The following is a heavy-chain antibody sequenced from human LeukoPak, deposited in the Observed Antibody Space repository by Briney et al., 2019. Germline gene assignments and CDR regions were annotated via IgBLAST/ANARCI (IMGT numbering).Heavy chain of an antibody. CDR1: GGSFSGYY. CDR2: INHSGST. D-gene: IGHD6-6*01. Sequence: PSETLSLTCPVYGGSFSGYYWSWIRQPPGKGLEWIGEINHSGSTNYNPSLKSRVTISVDTSKNQFSLKLSSVTAADTAVYYCASGAYSSSSYWGQGTLVTVSS. CDR3: ASGAYSSSSY. J-gene: IGHJ4*02. V-gene: IGHV4-34*01.